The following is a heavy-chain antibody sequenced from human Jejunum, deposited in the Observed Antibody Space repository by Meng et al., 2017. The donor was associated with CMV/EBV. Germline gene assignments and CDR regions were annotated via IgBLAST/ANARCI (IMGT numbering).Heavy chain of an antibody. CDR3: ARSNCSGSACYLTYHFYPLDV. D-gene: IGHD2-15*01. Sequence: TWDRQAPGKGLEWVSHISAAGRVIYYADSVKGRFTISRDNAKNSLYLQMDRLRAEDTAVYYCARSNCSGSACYLTYHFYPLDVWGQGATVTVSS. J-gene: IGHJ6*02. V-gene: IGHV3-48*03. CDR2: ISAAGRVI.